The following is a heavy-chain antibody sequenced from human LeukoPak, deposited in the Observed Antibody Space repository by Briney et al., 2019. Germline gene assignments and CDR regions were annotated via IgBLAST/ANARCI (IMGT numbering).Heavy chain of an antibody. CDR1: GESISGFY. CDR2: IYYSGST. D-gene: IGHD2-21*01. V-gene: IGHV4-59*01. Sequence: ASETLSLTCTVSGESISGFYWTWIRQPPGKGLEWIGYIYYSGSTNYNPSLKSRVTISVDTSKNQFSLKLSSVTAADTAVYYCARGVVIAPQTFDYWGQGTLVTVSS. CDR3: ARGVVIAPQTFDY. J-gene: IGHJ4*02.